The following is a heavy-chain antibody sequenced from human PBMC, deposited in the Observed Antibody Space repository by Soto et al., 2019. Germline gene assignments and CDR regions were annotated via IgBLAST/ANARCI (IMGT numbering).Heavy chain of an antibody. CDR2: IYHSGST. CDR1: GGSISSGGYS. CDR3: ARATMVSRFDY. V-gene: IGHV4-30-2*01. D-gene: IGHD2-8*01. J-gene: IGHJ4*02. Sequence: PSETLSLTCAVSGGSISSGGYSWSWIRQPPGKGLEWIGYIYHSGSTYYNPSLKSRVTISVDRSKNQFSPKLSSVTAADTAVYYCARATMVSRFDYWGQGTLVTVS.